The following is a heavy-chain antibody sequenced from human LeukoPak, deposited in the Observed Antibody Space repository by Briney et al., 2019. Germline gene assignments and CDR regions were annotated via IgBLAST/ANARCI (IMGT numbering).Heavy chain of an antibody. D-gene: IGHD3-22*01. J-gene: IGHJ4*02. CDR2: INHSGST. CDR1: GGSFSGYY. Sequence: PSETLSLTCDVYGGSFSGYYWSWIRPPPGKGLEWIGEINHSGSTNYNPSLKSRVSMSVDTSKNQFSLKLSSVTAADTAVYYCARDLNDYYDSSGYYFGGTFDYWGQGTLVTVSS. CDR3: ARDLNDYYDSSGYYFGGTFDY. V-gene: IGHV4-34*01.